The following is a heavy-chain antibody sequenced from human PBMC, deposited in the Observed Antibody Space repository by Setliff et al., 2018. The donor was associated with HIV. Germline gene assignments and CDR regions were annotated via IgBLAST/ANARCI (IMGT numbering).Heavy chain of an antibody. V-gene: IGHV4-34*01. Sequence: PSETLSLTCAVYGGSFSGHYWSWIRQPPGKGLEWIGEINDFRSTNYNPSPKTRVTISVDTSKKQFSLRLSSVTAADTAVYYCASRPDGVTGYNYFYMDVWGKGTTVTVSS. CDR3: ASRPDGVTGYNYFYMDV. D-gene: IGHD4-17*01. CDR1: GGSFSGHY. CDR2: INDFRST. J-gene: IGHJ6*03.